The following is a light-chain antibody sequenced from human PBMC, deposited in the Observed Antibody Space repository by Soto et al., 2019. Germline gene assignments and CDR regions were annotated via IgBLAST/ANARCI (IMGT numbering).Light chain of an antibody. CDR3: QQFNDPWT. CDR1: QSISNW. J-gene: IGKJ1*01. CDR2: KAS. V-gene: IGKV1-5*03. Sequence: DIQMTQSPSTLSASVGDRVTITCRASQSISNWLAWYQQKPGKAPNLLIYKASNLESGVPSRFSGSGSGTEFTLTNSSLQPDDFATYYCQQFNDPWTFGQGTKVEIK.